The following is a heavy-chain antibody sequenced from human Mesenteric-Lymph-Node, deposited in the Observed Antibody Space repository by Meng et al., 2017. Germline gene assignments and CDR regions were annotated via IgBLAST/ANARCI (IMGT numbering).Heavy chain of an antibody. Sequence: GESLKISCAASGFTFSSYSMNWVRQAPGKGLEWVSSISSSSSYIYYADSVKGRFTISRDNAKNSLYLQMNSLRAEDTAVYYCAKDSPYYYDSSGYDAFDIWGQGTMVTVSS. CDR3: AKDSPYYYDSSGYDAFDI. D-gene: IGHD3-22*01. CDR1: GFTFSSYS. V-gene: IGHV3-21*01. J-gene: IGHJ3*02. CDR2: ISSSSSYI.